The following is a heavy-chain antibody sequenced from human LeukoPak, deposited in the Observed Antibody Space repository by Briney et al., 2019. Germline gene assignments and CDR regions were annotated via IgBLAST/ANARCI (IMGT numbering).Heavy chain of an antibody. V-gene: IGHV3-30*18. Sequence: GGSLRLSCAASGFTFSSYGMHWVRQAPGKGLEWVAVISYDGSNKYYADSVKGRFTISRDNSKNTLYLQMNSLRAEDTAVYYCANAPYEWENPPAEYFQHWGQGTLVTVSS. CDR3: ANAPYEWENPPAEYFQH. J-gene: IGHJ1*01. CDR1: GFTFSSYG. D-gene: IGHD1-26*01. CDR2: ISYDGSNK.